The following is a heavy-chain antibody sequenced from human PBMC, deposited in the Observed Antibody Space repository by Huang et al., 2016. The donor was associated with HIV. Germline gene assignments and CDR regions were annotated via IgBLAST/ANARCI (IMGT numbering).Heavy chain of an antibody. Sequence: QLQLQESGPGLVKPSETLSLTCTVSGGSISNSTYHWGWSRQPPGKGLEWIASIYYSGSAYFNPSLKSRVTISVNTSKNRFSLKLSSMTAADTAVYYCARHGYSGYGDVHWGQGTLVTVSS. CDR2: IYYSGSA. J-gene: IGHJ4*02. CDR1: GGSISNSTYH. V-gene: IGHV4-39*01. D-gene: IGHD5-12*01. CDR3: ARHGYSGYGDVH.